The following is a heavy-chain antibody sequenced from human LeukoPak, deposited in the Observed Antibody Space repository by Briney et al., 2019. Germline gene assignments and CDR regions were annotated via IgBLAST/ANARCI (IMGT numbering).Heavy chain of an antibody. J-gene: IGHJ4*02. CDR3: ARGSGYDFWSGYSATFDY. Sequence: PGGSLRLSCAASGFTFSTYWMSWVRQAPGKGLEWVSYISSSSSTIYYADSVKGRFTISRDNAKNSLYLQMNSLRDEDTAVYYCARGSGYDFWSGYSATFDYWGQGTLVTVSS. CDR1: GFTFSTYW. V-gene: IGHV3-48*02. CDR2: ISSSSSTI. D-gene: IGHD3-3*01.